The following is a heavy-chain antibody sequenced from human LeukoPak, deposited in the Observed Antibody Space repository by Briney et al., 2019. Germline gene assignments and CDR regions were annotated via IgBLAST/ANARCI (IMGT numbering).Heavy chain of an antibody. CDR1: GFTIGNHG. D-gene: IGHD6-19*01. J-gene: IGHJ5*02. V-gene: IGHV3-30*18. CDR2: ISHNGGSA. CDR3: AKDWGSSGWYNWFDP. Sequence: GGSLRLSCAVSGFTIGNHGMHWVRQAPGQGLEWVAMISHNGGSAYYGDSVKGRLTILRDNSNNTLYLQMNSLRVEDTAVYYCAKDWGSSGWYNWFDPWGQGTLVTVSS.